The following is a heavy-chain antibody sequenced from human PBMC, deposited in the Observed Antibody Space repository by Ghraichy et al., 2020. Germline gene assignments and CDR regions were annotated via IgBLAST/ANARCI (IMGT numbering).Heavy chain of an antibody. J-gene: IGHJ5*01. CDR3: ARHSIYGDQLDS. Sequence: SETLSLTCAVYGASLSGYYWSWVRQSPQRGLEWIGQVNHSGNTKYNPSLGGRVTISVDMYTNQISLTLASVTAADAALYYCARHSIYGDQLDSWGQGILVSVSA. V-gene: IGHV4-34*01. CDR2: VNHSGNT. CDR1: GASLSGYY. D-gene: IGHD4-17*01.